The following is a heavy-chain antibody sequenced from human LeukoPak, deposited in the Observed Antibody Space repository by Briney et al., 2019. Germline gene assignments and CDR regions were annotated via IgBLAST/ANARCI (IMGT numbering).Heavy chain of an antibody. CDR1: GGSISSGSYY. D-gene: IGHD6-19*01. CDR3: ARARIAVAGTEDYYYYYMDV. CDR2: IYTSGST. J-gene: IGHJ6*03. Sequence: PSDTLSLTCTVSGGSISSGSYYWSWIRQPPGKGLEWIGRIYTSGSTNYNPSLKSRVTISVDTSKNQFSLKLSSVTAADTAVYYCARARIAVAGTEDYYYYYMDVWGKGTTVTISS. V-gene: IGHV4-61*02.